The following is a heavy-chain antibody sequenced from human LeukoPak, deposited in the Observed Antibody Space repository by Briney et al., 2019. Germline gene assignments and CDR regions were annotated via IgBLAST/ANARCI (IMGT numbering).Heavy chain of an antibody. CDR3: ARGGYCSSTSCYMLDY. V-gene: IGHV3-7*01. CDR2: IKQDGSEK. CDR1: GFTFSSYS. Sequence: GGSLRLSCAASGFTFSSYSMSWVRQAPGKGLEWVANIKQDGSEKYYVDSVKGRFTISRDNAKNSLYLQMNSLRAEDTAVYYCARGGYCSSTSCYMLDYWGQGTLVTVSS. J-gene: IGHJ4*02. D-gene: IGHD2-2*02.